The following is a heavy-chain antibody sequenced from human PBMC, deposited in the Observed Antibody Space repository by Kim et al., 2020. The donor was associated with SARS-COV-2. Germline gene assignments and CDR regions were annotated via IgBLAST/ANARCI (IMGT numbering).Heavy chain of an antibody. CDR3: TTYRRASDF. V-gene: IGHV3-15*01. CDR2: IKTKPDGGTT. D-gene: IGHD1-26*01. J-gene: IGHJ4*02. CDR1: GFSFSNTW. Sequence: GGSLRLSCATSGFSFSNTWMTWVRQAPGKGLQWVGHIKTKPDGGTTDYAAPVRGRFTISRDDSKNTLYLQLNTLKTEDTAVYYCTTYRRASDFWGQGTLV.